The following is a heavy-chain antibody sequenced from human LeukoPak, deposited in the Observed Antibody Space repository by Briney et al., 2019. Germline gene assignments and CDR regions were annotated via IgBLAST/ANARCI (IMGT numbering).Heavy chain of an antibody. J-gene: IGHJ4*02. Sequence: SGTLSLTCGVSGASISTDQWWTWVRQPPEKGLEWIGEVSHSGRTNYNPSLKSRITVSVDNSKNQFSLRLSSVTAADTAVYYCARGDWYATFFDYWGQGTLVTVSS. CDR2: VSHSGRT. D-gene: IGHD3-9*01. CDR3: ARGDWYATFFDY. CDR1: GASISTDQW. V-gene: IGHV4-4*02.